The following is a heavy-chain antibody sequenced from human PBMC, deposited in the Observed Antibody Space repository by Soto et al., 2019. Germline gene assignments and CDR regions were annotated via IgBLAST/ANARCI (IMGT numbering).Heavy chain of an antibody. CDR1: GYTFTDYF. CDR2: INPKSRGT. CDR3: ARVTLKAGNWFDP. Sequence: ASVKVSCKTSGYTFTDYFIHWVRQAPGQGFEWMGWINPKSRGTNYAQKFQGRVTMTRDTSNSTAYMELRGLTSDDTAVYYCARVTLKAGNWFDPWGQGTLVTV. J-gene: IGHJ5*02. V-gene: IGHV1-2*02.